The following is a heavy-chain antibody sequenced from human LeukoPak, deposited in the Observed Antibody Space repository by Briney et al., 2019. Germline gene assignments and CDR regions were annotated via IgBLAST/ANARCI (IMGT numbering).Heavy chain of an antibody. CDR3: ARLPGNYFYYFDY. Sequence: KPSQTLSLTCTVSGGSISSGGYYWNWIRQPPGKGLEWIGSFCYSESTHYNPSLKSRITISVDTSKNQFSLKLSSVTAADTAVYYCARLPGNYFYYFDYWGQGTLVTVSS. CDR1: GGSISSGGYY. V-gene: IGHV4-39*01. CDR2: FCYSEST. J-gene: IGHJ4*02. D-gene: IGHD4-11*01.